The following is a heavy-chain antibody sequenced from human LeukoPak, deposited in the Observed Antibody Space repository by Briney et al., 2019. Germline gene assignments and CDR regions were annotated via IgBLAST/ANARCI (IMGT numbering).Heavy chain of an antibody. V-gene: IGHV3-48*01. Sequence: GGSLRLSCVVSGFTFSSYSMNWVRQAPGKGLEWASYISGSSGTIYYADSVKGRFTISRDNAKNSLYLQMNSLRAEDTAVYYCARRSEFGVLYYMDIWGKGTTVTVSS. D-gene: IGHD3-16*01. J-gene: IGHJ6*03. CDR2: ISGSSGTI. CDR1: GFTFSSYS. CDR3: ARRSEFGVLYYMDI.